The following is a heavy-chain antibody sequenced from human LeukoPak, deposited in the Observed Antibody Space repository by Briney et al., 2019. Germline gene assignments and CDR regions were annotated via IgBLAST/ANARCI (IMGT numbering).Heavy chain of an antibody. D-gene: IGHD2-2*01. CDR2: FDPEDGET. CDR1: GYTLTELS. Sequence: ASVKVSCKVSGYTLTELSMHWVRQAPGKGLEWMGGFDPEDGETIYAQKFQGRVTMTEDTSTDTAYMELSSLRSEDTAVYYYATGDQLLSYIYHWGQGTLVTVSS. J-gene: IGHJ5*02. V-gene: IGHV1-24*01. CDR3: ATGDQLLSYIYH.